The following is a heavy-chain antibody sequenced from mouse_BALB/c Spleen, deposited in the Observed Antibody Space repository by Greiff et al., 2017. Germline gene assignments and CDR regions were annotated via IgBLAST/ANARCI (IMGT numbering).Heavy chain of an antibody. V-gene: IGHV4-1*02. CDR1: GFDFSRYW. Sequence: VKLLESGGGLVQPGGSLKLSCAASGFDFSRYWMSWVRQAPGKGLEWIGEINPDSSTINYTPSLKDKFIISRDNAKNTLYLQMSKVRSEDTALYYCARLGPYYYAMDYWGQGTSVTVSS. CDR3: ARLGPYYYAMDY. J-gene: IGHJ4*01. CDR2: INPDSSTI.